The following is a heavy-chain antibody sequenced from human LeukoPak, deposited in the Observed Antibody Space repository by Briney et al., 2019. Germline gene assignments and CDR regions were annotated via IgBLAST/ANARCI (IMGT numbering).Heavy chain of an antibody. CDR3: ARCGYSDAWSCDH. CDR1: GYTFTSYT. Sequence: EASVKVSCKASGYTFTSYTIHWVRQAPGQRLEWMGWINTGNGNTEYSQKFQGRVTVTTDTSASTAYMELSSLRSEHTAVYYCARCGYSDAWSCDHWGQETLVTVSS. CDR2: INTGNGNT. V-gene: IGHV1-3*04. D-gene: IGHD5-18*01. J-gene: IGHJ5*02.